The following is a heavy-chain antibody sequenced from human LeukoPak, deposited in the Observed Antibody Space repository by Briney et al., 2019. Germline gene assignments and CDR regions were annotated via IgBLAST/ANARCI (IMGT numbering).Heavy chain of an antibody. CDR2: IRYDGSNK. CDR1: GFTFSSYG. Sequence: GGSLRLSCAASGFTFSSYGMHWVRQAPGKGLEWVAFIRYDGSNKYYADSVKGRFTISRDNSKNTLYLQMNSLRAEDTAVYYCAKDMTPSFYGSGRDYFDYWGQGTLVTVSS. V-gene: IGHV3-30*02. CDR3: AKDMTPSFYGSGRDYFDY. D-gene: IGHD3-10*01. J-gene: IGHJ4*02.